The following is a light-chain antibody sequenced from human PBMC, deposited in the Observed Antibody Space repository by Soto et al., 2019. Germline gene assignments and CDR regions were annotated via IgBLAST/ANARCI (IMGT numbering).Light chain of an antibody. Sequence: DIQMTQSPSSLSASVGDRVTITCRASEKISRYLNWYQQKPGKAPKLLIYAASTLQSGVPSRFSGSGYVTDFALNINSVQPDDFATYHCQQRYSTPFIFGPGTKVEIK. CDR3: QQRYSTPFI. J-gene: IGKJ3*01. V-gene: IGKV1-39*01. CDR1: EKISRY. CDR2: AAS.